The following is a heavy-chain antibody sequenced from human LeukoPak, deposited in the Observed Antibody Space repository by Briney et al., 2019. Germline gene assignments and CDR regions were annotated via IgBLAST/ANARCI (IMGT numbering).Heavy chain of an antibody. CDR2: IYYSGST. CDR1: GGSISSSSYY. V-gene: IGHV4-39*07. J-gene: IGHJ5*02. Sequence: SETLSLTCTVSGGSISSSSYYWGWIRQPPGKGLEWIGSIYYSGSTYYNPSLKSRVTISVDTSKNQFSLKLSSVTAADTAVYYCARGGSEGIDPWGQGTLVTVSS. CDR3: ARGGSEGIDP. D-gene: IGHD2-15*01.